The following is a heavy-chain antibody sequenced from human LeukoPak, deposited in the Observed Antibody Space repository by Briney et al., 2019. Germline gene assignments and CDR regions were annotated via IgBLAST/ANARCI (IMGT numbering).Heavy chain of an antibody. CDR1: GGSFSGYY. CDR3: ARDPGDSGSYVFDY. V-gene: IGHV4-34*01. D-gene: IGHD3-10*01. CDR2: INHSGST. J-gene: IGHJ4*02. Sequence: PSETLSLTCAVYGGSFSGYYWSWIRQPPGKGLEWIGEINHSGSTNYNPSLKSRVTITVDTSKNQFSLKLSSVTAADTAVYYCARDPGDSGSYVFDYWGQGTLVTVSS.